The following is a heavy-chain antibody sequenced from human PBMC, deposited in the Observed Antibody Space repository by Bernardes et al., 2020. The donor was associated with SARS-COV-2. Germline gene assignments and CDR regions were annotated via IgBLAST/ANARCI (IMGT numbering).Heavy chain of an antibody. D-gene: IGHD3-10*01. V-gene: IGHV3-23*01. Sequence: GGSLRLSCAASGFTFRSYAMSWVRQAPGKGLEWVSTIIGNGGRTYSADSVEGRFAISRDNFKNTLYLQMNSLRAGDTAVYYCARGMVRGKGYFDYWGQGTLVTVSS. CDR1: GFTFRSYA. CDR3: ARGMVRGKGYFDY. J-gene: IGHJ4*02. CDR2: IIGNGGRT.